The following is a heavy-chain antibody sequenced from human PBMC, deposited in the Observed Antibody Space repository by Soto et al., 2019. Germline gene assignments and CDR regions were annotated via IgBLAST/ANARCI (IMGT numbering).Heavy chain of an antibody. CDR2: INPNSGGT. Sequence: QVQLVQSGAEVKKPGASVKVSCKASGYTFTGYYMHWVRQAPGQGLEWMGWINPNSGGTNHAQKFQGRVTMTRDTSISTAYRELSRLRSDDTAVYYCARGRITGTTWSWFDPWGEGTLVTVSS. J-gene: IGHJ5*02. D-gene: IGHD1-20*01. CDR3: ARGRITGTTWSWFDP. CDR1: GYTFTGYY. V-gene: IGHV1-2*02.